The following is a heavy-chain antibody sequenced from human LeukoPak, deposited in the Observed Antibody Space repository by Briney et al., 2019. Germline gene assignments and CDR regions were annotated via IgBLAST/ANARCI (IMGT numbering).Heavy chain of an antibody. D-gene: IGHD6-13*01. CDR2: IYHSGST. CDR1: GGSISSSNW. V-gene: IGHV4-4*02. CDR3: ARDSSGEQQLVWGRGAFDI. Sequence: SETLSLTCAVSGGSISSSNWWSWVRQPPGKGLEWIGEIYHSGSTNYNPSLKSRVTISVDTSKNQFSLKLSSVTAADTAVYYCARDSSGEQQLVWGRGAFDIWGQGTMVTVSS. J-gene: IGHJ3*02.